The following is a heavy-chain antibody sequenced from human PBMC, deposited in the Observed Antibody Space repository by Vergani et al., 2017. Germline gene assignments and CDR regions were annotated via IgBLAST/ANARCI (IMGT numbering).Heavy chain of an antibody. CDR3: AAGDCSGGSCYYYYGMDV. CDR2: INPSGGST. D-gene: IGHD2-15*01. Sequence: QVQLVQSGAEVKKPGASVKVSCKASGYTFTSYYMHWVRQAPGQGLEWMGIINPSGGSTSYAQKFQGRVTMTRDTSTSTVYMELSSLRSEDTAVYYCAAGDCSGGSCYYYYGMDVWGQGTTVTVSS. J-gene: IGHJ6*02. V-gene: IGHV1-46*01. CDR1: GYTFTSYY.